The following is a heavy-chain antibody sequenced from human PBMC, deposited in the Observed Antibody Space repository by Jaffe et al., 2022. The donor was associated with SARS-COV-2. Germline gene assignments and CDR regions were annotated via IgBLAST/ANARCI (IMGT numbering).Heavy chain of an antibody. CDR3: TTDSNVPYCSSTSCYFGFDY. J-gene: IGHJ4*02. D-gene: IGHD2-2*01. Sequence: EVQLVESGGGLVKPGGSLRLSCAASGFTFSNAWMSWVRQAPGKGLEWVGRIKSKTDGGTTDYAAPVKGRFTISRDDSKNTLYLQMNSLKTEDTAVYYCTTDSNVPYCSSTSCYFGFDYWGQGTLVTVSS. CDR2: IKSKTDGGTT. CDR1: GFTFSNAW. V-gene: IGHV3-15*01.